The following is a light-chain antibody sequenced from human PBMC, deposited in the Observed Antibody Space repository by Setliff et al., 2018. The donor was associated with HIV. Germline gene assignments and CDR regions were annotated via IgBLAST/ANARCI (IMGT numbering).Light chain of an antibody. V-gene: IGLV2-11*01. CDR3: CSYAGTYTYV. Sequence: QSVLTQPRSVSGSPGQSVTISCTGTSSDVGNFHYVSWYQQHPGKAPKFIIYDVTKRPSGVPDRFSGSKSGNTASLTISGLQAEDEADYYCCSYAGTYTYVFGNGTKVTVL. J-gene: IGLJ1*01. CDR2: DVT. CDR1: SSDVGNFHY.